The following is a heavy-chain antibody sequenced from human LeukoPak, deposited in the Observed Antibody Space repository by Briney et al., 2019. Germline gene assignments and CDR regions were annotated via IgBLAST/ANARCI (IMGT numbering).Heavy chain of an antibody. J-gene: IGHJ4*02. CDR2: INPSGGST. Sequence: ASVKVSCKASGYTFTSYYMHWVRQAPGQGLEWMGIINPSGGSTSYAQKFQGRVTMTRDTSISTAYMELSRLRSDDTAVYYCARGLHYDFWSGYCPGENFDYWGQGTLVTVSS. CDR3: ARGLHYDFWSGYCPGENFDY. V-gene: IGHV1-46*01. D-gene: IGHD3-3*01. CDR1: GYTFTSYY.